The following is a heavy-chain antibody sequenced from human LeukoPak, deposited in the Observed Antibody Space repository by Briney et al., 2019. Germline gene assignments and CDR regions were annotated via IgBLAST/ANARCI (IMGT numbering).Heavy chain of an antibody. V-gene: IGHV5-51*01. D-gene: IGHD7-27*01. J-gene: IGHJ4*02. Sequence: GESLKISCKGSGYSFTSYWIGWVRPMPGKGLEWMGIIYPGDSDTRYSPSFQGQVTSSADKSISTAYLQWSSPEASDTAMYYCARPSGDAQYFDYWGQGTLVTVSS. CDR3: ARPSGDAQYFDY. CDR2: IYPGDSDT. CDR1: GYSFTSYW.